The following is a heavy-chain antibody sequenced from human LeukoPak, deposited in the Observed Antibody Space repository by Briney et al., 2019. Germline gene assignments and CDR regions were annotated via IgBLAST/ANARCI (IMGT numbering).Heavy chain of an antibody. D-gene: IGHD1-26*01. CDR2: INTDGSST. CDR3: ARATVGATSDFDY. CDR1: EFTFSNYW. J-gene: IGHJ4*02. V-gene: IGHV3-74*01. Sequence: PGGSLRLSCAASEFTFSNYWMHWVRQAPGKGLVWVSRINTDGSSTSYVDSAKGRFTISRDNAKNTLYLQMNSLRAEDTAVYYCARATVGATSDFDYWGQGTLVTVSS.